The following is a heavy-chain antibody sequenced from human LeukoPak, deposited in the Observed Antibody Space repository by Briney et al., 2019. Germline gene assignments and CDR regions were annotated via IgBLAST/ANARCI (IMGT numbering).Heavy chain of an antibody. V-gene: IGHV3-48*04. CDR1: GFTFSSYN. J-gene: IGHJ4*02. CDR2: ISSSSGTI. CDR3: ASSIVADGTSPFDY. Sequence: GGSLRLSCAASGFTFSSYNMNWVRQAPGKGLEWVSYISSSSGTIYYAGSVRGRFTISRDNAKNSLYLQMNSLRAEDTAVYYCASSIVADGTSPFDYWGQGTLVTVSS. D-gene: IGHD6-13*01.